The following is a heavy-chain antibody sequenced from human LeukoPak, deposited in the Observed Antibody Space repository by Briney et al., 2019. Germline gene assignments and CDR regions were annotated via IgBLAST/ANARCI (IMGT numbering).Heavy chain of an antibody. D-gene: IGHD6-19*01. CDR1: GGSISSYY. CDR3: ARMQQWLSHAFDI. Sequence: KPSETLSLTCTVSGGSISSYYWSWIRQPPGKGLEWIGSIYYSGSTYYNPSLKSRVTISVDTSKNQFSLKLSSVTAADTAVYYCARMQQWLSHAFDIWGQGTMVTVSS. CDR2: IYYSGST. V-gene: IGHV4-59*12. J-gene: IGHJ3*02.